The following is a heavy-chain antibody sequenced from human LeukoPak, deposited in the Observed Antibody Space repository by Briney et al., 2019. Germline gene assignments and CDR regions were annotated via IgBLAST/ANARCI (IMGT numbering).Heavy chain of an antibody. D-gene: IGHD5-18*01. CDR1: EFSVGSNY. CDR3: ARASRGGYSYGTIYYYYYLDV. CDR2: IYSGDST. J-gene: IGHJ6*03. V-gene: IGHV3-66*01. Sequence: GGSLRLSCAASEFSVGSNYIAWARQAPGGGLEWDSLIYSGDSTYYADPVKVRFTISRDKSKNTLYLQMNSMSAEDTAVYYCARASRGGYSYGTIYYYYYLDVWGKGTPVTISS.